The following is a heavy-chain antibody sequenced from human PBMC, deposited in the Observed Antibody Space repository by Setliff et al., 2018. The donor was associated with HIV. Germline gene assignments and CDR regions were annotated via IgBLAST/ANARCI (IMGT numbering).Heavy chain of an antibody. J-gene: IGHJ3*02. CDR2: IYHSGAT. D-gene: IGHD3-16*01. CDR1: GDSVTTPYY. Sequence: SETLSLTCTLSGDSVTTPYYWGWIRQPPGKGLEWVGSIYHSGATYFTPSLKSRVTLSVDTSKNQFFLRLTSVTAEDTAVYYCARWGEPAQRAFDIWGQGTLVTVSS. CDR3: ARWGEPAQRAFDI. V-gene: IGHV4-38-2*02.